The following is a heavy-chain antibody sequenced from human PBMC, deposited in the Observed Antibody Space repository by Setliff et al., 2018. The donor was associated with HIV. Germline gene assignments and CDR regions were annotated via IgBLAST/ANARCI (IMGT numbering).Heavy chain of an antibody. CDR1: GDKFGSFD. CDR2: INTNTGNP. J-gene: IGHJ4*02. D-gene: IGHD3-3*01. CDR3: ARDLKRPNSNFWGGYPIPFDS. Sequence: ASVKVSCKTSGDKFGSFDINWVRQAPGQGLELMGWINTNTGNPTYAQGFTGRFVFSLDTSVSTAYLQISSLKAEDTAVYFCARDLKRPNSNFWGGYPIPFDSWGQGTLVTVSS. V-gene: IGHV7-4-1*02.